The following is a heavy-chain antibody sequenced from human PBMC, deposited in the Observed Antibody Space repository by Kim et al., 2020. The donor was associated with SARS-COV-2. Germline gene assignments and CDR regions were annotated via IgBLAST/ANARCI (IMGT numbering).Heavy chain of an antibody. Sequence: SETLSLTCSVSGGSIRHTSYYWAWIRQPPGKGLQWIGSIYYNGRTYYNPSFESPVTISVDTSKDQFSLKLSSVTAADTAMYYCARVSGVQWLVGNYFFDSWGQGTLVTVSA. V-gene: IGHV4-39*01. J-gene: IGHJ4*02. D-gene: IGHD6-19*01. CDR3: ARVSGVQWLVGNYFFDS. CDR1: GGSIRHTSYY. CDR2: IYYNGRT.